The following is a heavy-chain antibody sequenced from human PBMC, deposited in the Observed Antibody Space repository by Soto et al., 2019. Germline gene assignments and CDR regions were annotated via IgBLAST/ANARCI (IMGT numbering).Heavy chain of an antibody. J-gene: IGHJ4*02. Sequence: SETLSLTCAVSGYSISSDYYWGWIRQPPGEGLEWIGSISHSGSNYYNPSLKSRVTVSVDTSKNQFSLKLRSVTAADTAIYFCARGNRWPTLFDYWGQGTLVTVSS. CDR2: ISHSGSN. CDR3: ARGNRWPTLFDY. CDR1: GYSISSDYY. V-gene: IGHV4-38-2*01.